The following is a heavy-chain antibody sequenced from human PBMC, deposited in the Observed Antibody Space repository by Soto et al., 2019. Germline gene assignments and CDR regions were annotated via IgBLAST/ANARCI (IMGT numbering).Heavy chain of an antibody. V-gene: IGHV1-69*12. CDR3: ASPPIVATIVNYYYGMDV. CDR1: GGTFSSYA. J-gene: IGHJ6*02. Sequence: QVQLVQSGAEVKKPGSSVKVSCKASGGTFSSYAISWVRQAPGQGLEWMGGIIPIFGTADYAQKFQGRVTITAAESTSTAYMELRRLRSAGTAVYYCASPPIVATIVNYYYGMDVWGQGTTVTVSS. CDR2: IIPIFGTA. D-gene: IGHD5-12*01.